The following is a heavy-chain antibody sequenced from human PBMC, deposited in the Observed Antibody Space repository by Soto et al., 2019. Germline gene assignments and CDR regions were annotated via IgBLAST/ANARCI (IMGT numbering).Heavy chain of an antibody. V-gene: IGHV1-46*03. J-gene: IGHJ4*02. Sequence: QVHLVQSGAEVKKPGASVKVSCKASGYIFTNFFLHWVRQAPGQGLEWMGIINPSGDYTRYAQNFQGRVTLTSDTSTSTIYMELSSLRSEGTAVYFCTRADDQFFDYWGQGTLVTVSS. CDR1: GYIFTNFF. CDR2: INPSGDYT. CDR3: TRADDQFFDY.